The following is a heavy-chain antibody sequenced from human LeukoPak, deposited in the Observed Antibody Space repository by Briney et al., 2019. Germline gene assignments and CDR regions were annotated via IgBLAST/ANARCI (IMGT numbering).Heavy chain of an antibody. CDR2: INRDGSST. Sequence: GGSLRLSCAASGFTFSSYWMHWVRQAPGKGLVWVSRINRDGSSTSYADSVKGRFTISRDNAKNTLYLQMNSLRAEDTAVYYCARDITGYCSGGSCYWHAFDIWGQGTMVTVSS. CDR3: ARDITGYCSGGSCYWHAFDI. CDR1: GFTFSSYW. V-gene: IGHV3-74*01. J-gene: IGHJ3*02. D-gene: IGHD2-15*01.